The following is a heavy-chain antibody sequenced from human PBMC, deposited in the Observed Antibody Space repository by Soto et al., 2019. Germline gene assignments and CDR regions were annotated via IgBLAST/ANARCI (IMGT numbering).Heavy chain of an antibody. CDR3: ARAPAYYGDYGWAFDI. CDR1: GGSISSGDYY. D-gene: IGHD4-17*01. Sequence: QVQLQESGPGLVKPSQTLSLTCTVSGGSISSGDYYWSWIRQPPGKGLEWIGYIYYSGSTYYNPTLNSRVTIPVDTSTHQFSLKRSAVTAADTAVHSCARAPAYYGDYGWAFDIWGQGPMVTVSS. V-gene: IGHV4-30-4*01. J-gene: IGHJ3*02. CDR2: IYYSGST.